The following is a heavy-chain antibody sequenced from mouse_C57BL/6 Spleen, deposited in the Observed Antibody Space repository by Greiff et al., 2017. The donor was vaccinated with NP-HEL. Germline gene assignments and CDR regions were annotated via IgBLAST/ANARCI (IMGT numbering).Heavy chain of an antibody. CDR1: GYTFTSYW. J-gene: IGHJ4*01. D-gene: IGHD3-2*02. V-gene: IGHV1-69*01. CDR2: IDPSDSYT. CDR3: ARDSSGYDDYYAMDY. Sequence: VQLQQPGAELVMPGASVKLSCKASGYTFTSYWMHWVKQRPGQGLEWIGEIDPSDSYTNYNQKFKGKSTLTVDKSSSTAYMQLSSLTSEDSAVYYCARDSSGYDDYYAMDYWGQGTSVTVSS.